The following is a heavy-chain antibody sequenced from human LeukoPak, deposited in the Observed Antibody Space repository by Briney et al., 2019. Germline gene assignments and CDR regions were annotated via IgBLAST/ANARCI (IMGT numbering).Heavy chain of an antibody. CDR3: ARAYGDYVPFDY. CDR2: IYYSGST. Sequence: SETLSLTCTVSGGSISSYYWSWIRQPPGKGLEWIGYIYYSGSTNYNPSLKSRDTISVDTSKNQFSLKLSSVTAADTAVYYCARAYGDYVPFDYWGQGTLVTVSS. J-gene: IGHJ4*02. V-gene: IGHV4-59*08. D-gene: IGHD4-17*01. CDR1: GGSISSYY.